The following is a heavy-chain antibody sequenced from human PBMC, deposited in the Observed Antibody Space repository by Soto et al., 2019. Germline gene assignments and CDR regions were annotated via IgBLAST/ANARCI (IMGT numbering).Heavy chain of an antibody. Sequence: GGSLRLSCAASGFSFSSCGMHWVRQAPGKGLDWVAVIWYDGSNKYYAESVKGRFTISRDNSKNTLYVQTNSLTVEDTAVYYCARAQYTGSYFNACDVCGQGTMGTVSS. J-gene: IGHJ3*01. CDR1: GFSFSSCG. CDR3: ARAQYTGSYFNACDV. D-gene: IGHD1-26*01. V-gene: IGHV3-33*03. CDR2: IWYDGSNK.